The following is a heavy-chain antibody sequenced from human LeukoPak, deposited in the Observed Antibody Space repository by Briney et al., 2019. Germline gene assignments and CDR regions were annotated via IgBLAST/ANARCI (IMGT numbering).Heavy chain of an antibody. D-gene: IGHD1-26*01. CDR2: IKQDGSEK. Sequence: GGSLRLSCAASGFTFSSYWMSWVRQAPGKGLEWVANIKQDGSEKYYVDSVKGRFTISRDNAKNSLYLQMNSLRAEDTAVYYCERDEWELGRAFDISGQGTMVTVSS. CDR3: ERDEWELGRAFDI. J-gene: IGHJ3*02. V-gene: IGHV3-7*01. CDR1: GFTFSSYW.